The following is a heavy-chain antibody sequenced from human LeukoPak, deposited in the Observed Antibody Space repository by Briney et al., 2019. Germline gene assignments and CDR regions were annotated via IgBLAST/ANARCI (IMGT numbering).Heavy chain of an antibody. V-gene: IGHV3-66*01. D-gene: IGHD4-11*01. CDR3: ATQTEHDYRRDHYYGMDV. CDR1: GFTFSSYS. CDR2: VYSGGAI. J-gene: IGHJ6*02. Sequence: PGGSLRLSCAASGFTFSSYSMNWVRQAPEKGLEWVSVVYSGGAIYYADSVKGRFTISRDNSKNTLYLQMSSLRAEDTAVYYCATQTEHDYRRDHYYGMDVWGQGTAVIVSS.